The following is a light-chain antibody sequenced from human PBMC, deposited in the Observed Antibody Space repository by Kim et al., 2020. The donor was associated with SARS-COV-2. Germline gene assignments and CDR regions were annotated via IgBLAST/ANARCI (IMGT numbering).Light chain of an antibody. CDR3: QAWDSSTAEVV. CDR2: QDS. J-gene: IGLJ2*01. V-gene: IGLV3-1*01. Sequence: PGQTASITCSGDKVGDKYACWYQQKPGQSPVLVIYQDSKRPSGIPERFSGSNSGNTATLTISGTQAMDEADYYCQAWDSSTAEVVFGGGTQLTVL. CDR1: KVGDKY.